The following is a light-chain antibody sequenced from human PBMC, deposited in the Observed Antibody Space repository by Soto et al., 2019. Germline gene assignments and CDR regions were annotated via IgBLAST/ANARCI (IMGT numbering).Light chain of an antibody. CDR1: QTVNSEY. V-gene: IGKV3-20*01. CDR2: DAS. CDR3: EQYGCSSLT. J-gene: IGKJ3*01. Sequence: EIVLTQSPGTLSLSPGERATLSCRASQTVNSEYLAWYQQKPGQAPRLLISDASNRAAGIPDRFSGSGSGTDFTLNISRLEPEDSAVYFCEQYGCSSLTLGPGTQVDIK.